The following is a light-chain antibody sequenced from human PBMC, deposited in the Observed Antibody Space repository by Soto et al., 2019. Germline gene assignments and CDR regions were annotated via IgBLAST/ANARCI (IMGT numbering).Light chain of an antibody. Sequence: AIPLTQSPSSLSASVGDRVTITCRASQGISSNLAWYHQKPGKAPKVLIYDASSLESGVPSRFSGSRSGTDFTLTISSLQPEDFATYYCQQFSNFPFTFGGGTKVEI. J-gene: IGKJ4*01. V-gene: IGKV1D-13*01. CDR3: QQFSNFPFT. CDR1: QGISSN. CDR2: DAS.